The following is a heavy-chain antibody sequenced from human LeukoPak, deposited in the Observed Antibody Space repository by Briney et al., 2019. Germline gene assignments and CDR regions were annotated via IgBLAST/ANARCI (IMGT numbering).Heavy chain of an antibody. D-gene: IGHD2-2*01. Sequence: PSETLSLTCTVSGGSISSGDYYWSWIRQPPGKGLEWIGYIYYSGSTYYNPSLKSRVTISVDTSKNQFSLKLSSVTAADTAVYYCARERGVVPALGMDVWGQGTTVTVSS. CDR2: IYYSGST. CDR3: ARERGVVPALGMDV. CDR1: GGSISSGDYY. V-gene: IGHV4-30-4*01. J-gene: IGHJ6*02.